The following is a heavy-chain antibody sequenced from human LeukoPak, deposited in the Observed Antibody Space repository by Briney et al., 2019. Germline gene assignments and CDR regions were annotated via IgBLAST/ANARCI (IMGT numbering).Heavy chain of an antibody. D-gene: IGHD3-22*01. Sequence: PSETLSLTCAVSGYSISSGYYWGWIRQPPGKGLEWIGSIYHSGSTYYNPSLKSRVTISVDTSKNQFSLKLSSVTAADTAVYYCARRPLTYYYDSSGYYNYFDYWGQGTLVTVSS. CDR3: ARRPLTYYYDSSGYYNYFDY. CDR2: IYHSGST. J-gene: IGHJ4*02. CDR1: GYSISSGYY. V-gene: IGHV4-38-2*01.